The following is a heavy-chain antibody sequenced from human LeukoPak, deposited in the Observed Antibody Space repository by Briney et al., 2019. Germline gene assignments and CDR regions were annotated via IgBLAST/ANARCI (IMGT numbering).Heavy chain of an antibody. CDR2: VYASGAT. CDR1: GGSITNHY. Sequence: PSETLSLTCTVSGGSITNHYWSWIRQPPGEGLEWIGYVYASGATNSNPSLKSRVTISVDTSKNQFSLKLSSVTAADTAVYYCARHGKGVTYFYTFDIWGQGIVVAVSS. J-gene: IGHJ3*02. V-gene: IGHV4-59*08. CDR3: ARHGKGVTYFYTFDI. D-gene: IGHD2/OR15-2a*01.